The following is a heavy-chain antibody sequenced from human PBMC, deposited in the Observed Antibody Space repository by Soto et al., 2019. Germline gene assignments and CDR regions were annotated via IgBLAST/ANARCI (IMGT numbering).Heavy chain of an antibody. CDR3: ARDRGAMNAFDI. CDR2: IYYSGST. J-gene: IGHJ3*02. V-gene: IGHV4-31*03. Sequence: SETLSLTCTVSGGSISSGGYYWSWIRQHPGKGLEWIGYIYYSGSTYYNPSLKSRVTISVDTSKNQFSLKLSSVAAADTAVYYCARDRGAMNAFDIWGQGTMVTVSS. D-gene: IGHD2-2*01. CDR1: GGSISSGGYY.